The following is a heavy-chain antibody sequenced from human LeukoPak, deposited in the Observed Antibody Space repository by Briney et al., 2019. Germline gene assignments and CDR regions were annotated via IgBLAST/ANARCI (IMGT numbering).Heavy chain of an antibody. CDR1: GYTFTGYY. CDR3: AREGFIAARPTDYYYGMDV. V-gene: IGHV1-2*02. CDR2: INPNSGGT. D-gene: IGHD6-6*01. J-gene: IGHJ6*02. Sequence: ASVKVSCKASGYTFTGYYMHWVRQAPGQGLEWMGWINPNSGGTNYAQKFQGRVTMTRDTSISTAYMELSRLRSDDTAVYYCAREGFIAARPTDYYYGMDVWGQGTTATVSS.